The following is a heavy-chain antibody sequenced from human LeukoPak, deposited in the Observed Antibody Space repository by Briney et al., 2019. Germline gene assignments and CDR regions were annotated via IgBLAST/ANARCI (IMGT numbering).Heavy chain of an antibody. V-gene: IGHV1-69*01. J-gene: IGHJ6*02. CDR2: IIPIFGTA. Sequence: VKVSCKASGGTFSSYAISWVRQAPGQGLEWMGGIIPIFGTANYAQKFQGRVTITADESTSTAYMELSSLRSEDTAVYYCARDGDPAALNYYYGMDVWGQGTTVTVSS. CDR1: GGTFSSYA. CDR3: ARDGDPAALNYYYGMDV. D-gene: IGHD2-2*01.